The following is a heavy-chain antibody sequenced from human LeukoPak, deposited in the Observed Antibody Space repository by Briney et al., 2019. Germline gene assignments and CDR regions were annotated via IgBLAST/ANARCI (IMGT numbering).Heavy chain of an antibody. D-gene: IGHD1-26*01. CDR2: IYYSGST. CDR3: ARLWVGPYYYYGMDV. CDR1: GGSISSSSYY. J-gene: IGHJ6*02. V-gene: IGHV4-39*01. Sequence: PSETLSLTCTVSGGSISSSSYYWGWIRQPPGTGLEWIGSIYYSGSTYYNPSLKSRVTISVDTSKNQFSLKLSSVTAADTAVYYCARLWVGPYYYYGMDVWGQGTTVTVSS.